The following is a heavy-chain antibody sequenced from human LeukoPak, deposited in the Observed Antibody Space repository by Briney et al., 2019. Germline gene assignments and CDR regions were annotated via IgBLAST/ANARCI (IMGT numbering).Heavy chain of an antibody. J-gene: IGHJ4*02. V-gene: IGHV3-48*03. CDR1: GFTFSSYE. Sequence: PGGSLRLSCAASGFTFSSYEMNWVRQAPGKGLEWVSYISSSGSTIYYADSVKGRFTISRDNSKNTLYLQMNSLRAEDTAVYYCAKDFGAAATFDYWGQGTLVTVSS. CDR2: ISSSGSTI. D-gene: IGHD6-13*01. CDR3: AKDFGAAATFDY.